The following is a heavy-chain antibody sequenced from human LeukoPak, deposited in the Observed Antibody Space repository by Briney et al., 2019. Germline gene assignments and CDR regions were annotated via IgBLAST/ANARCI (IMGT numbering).Heavy chain of an antibody. CDR3: ARQPDYYYGMDV. CDR2: INSDGGST. D-gene: IGHD1-14*01. V-gene: IGHV3-74*01. Sequence: GGSLRLSCAASGFTVSSYWMHWVSQAQGKGLVWVSRINSDGGSTSYADSVKGRFTISRDNAKNTLYLQMNSLRAEDTAVYYCARQPDYYYGMDVWGKGTTVTVSS. J-gene: IGHJ6*04. CDR1: GFTVSSYW.